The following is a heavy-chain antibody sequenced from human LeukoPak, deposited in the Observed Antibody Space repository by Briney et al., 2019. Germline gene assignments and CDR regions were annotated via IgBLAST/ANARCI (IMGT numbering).Heavy chain of an antibody. CDR1: GGSISSYY. D-gene: IGHD3-10*02. J-gene: IGHJ5*02. Sequence: SETLSLTCTVSGGSISSYYWSWIRQPPGKGLEWIGYIYYSGSTNYSPSLKSRVTISVDTSKNQFSLKLSSVTAADTAVYYCARHVRALDHWGQGTLVTVSS. CDR2: IYYSGST. CDR3: ARHVRALDH. V-gene: IGHV4-59*08.